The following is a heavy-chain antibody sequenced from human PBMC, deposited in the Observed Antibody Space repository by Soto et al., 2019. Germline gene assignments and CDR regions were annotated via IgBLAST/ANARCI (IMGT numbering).Heavy chain of an antibody. CDR2: ISYDGSNK. CDR1: GFTVSSYG. V-gene: IGHV3-30*18. Sequence: PGGSLRLSCAASGFTVSSYGMHWVRQAPGKGLGWVEVISYDGSNKYYADSVKGRFTISRDNSKNTLYLQMNRLRAEDTAVYYCAKTRTTVVTMGIDYWGQGTLVTVSS. CDR3: AKTRTTVVTMGIDY. J-gene: IGHJ4*02. D-gene: IGHD4-17*01.